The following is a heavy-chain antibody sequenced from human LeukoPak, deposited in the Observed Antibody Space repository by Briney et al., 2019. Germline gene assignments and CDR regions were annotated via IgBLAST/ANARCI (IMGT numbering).Heavy chain of an antibody. CDR2: IGTAGNYI. J-gene: IGHJ4*02. Sequence: PGGSLRLSCAASGFTFSDYTMNWVHQAPGKGLEWLSSIGTAGNYIFYADSVQGRFTISRDNANDSLYLEMKSLRVEDTATYYCATNLFCASASCLWGQGTLVTVSS. CDR3: ATNLFCASASCL. D-gene: IGHD2-2*01. CDR1: GFTFSDYT. V-gene: IGHV3-21*01.